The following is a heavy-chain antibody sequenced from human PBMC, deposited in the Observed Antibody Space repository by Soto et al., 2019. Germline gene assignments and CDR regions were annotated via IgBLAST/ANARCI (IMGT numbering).Heavy chain of an antibody. J-gene: IGHJ4*02. V-gene: IGHV1-2*04. D-gene: IGHD6-13*01. Sequence: QVRLVQSGAEVKKPGASVKVSCKASGYTFTGYYMHWVRQAPGQGLEWMGWINPNSGGTNYAQKFQGWVTMTRDTSISTAYMELSRLRSDDTAVYYCARSIAAAGYPPDYWGQGTLVTVSS. CDR2: INPNSGGT. CDR1: GYTFTGYY. CDR3: ARSIAAAGYPPDY.